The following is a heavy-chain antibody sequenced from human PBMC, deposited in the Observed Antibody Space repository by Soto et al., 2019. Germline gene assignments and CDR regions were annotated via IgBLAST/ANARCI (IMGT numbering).Heavy chain of an antibody. CDR1: GFTFDDYA. J-gene: IGHJ6*02. CDR2: ISWNSGSI. D-gene: IGHD3-16*01. CDR3: AKDTDDYVHGMDV. Sequence: GGSLRLSCAASGFTFDDYAMHWVRQAPGKGLEWVSGISWNSGSIGYADSVKGRFTISRDNAKNSLYLQMNSLRAEDTALYYCAKDTDDYVHGMDVWGQGTTVTVSS. V-gene: IGHV3-9*01.